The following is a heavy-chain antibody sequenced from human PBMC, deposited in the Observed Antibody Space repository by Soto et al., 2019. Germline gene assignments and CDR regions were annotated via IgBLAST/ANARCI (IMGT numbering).Heavy chain of an antibody. V-gene: IGHV4-34*01. CDR3: ARGGVAARPVDY. J-gene: IGHJ4*02. CDR1: GGSFSGYY. D-gene: IGHD6-6*01. Sequence: LSLTCAVYGGSFSGYYWSWIRQPPGKGLEWIGEINHSGSTNYNPSLKSRVTISVDASKNQFSLKLSSVTAADTAVYYCARGGVAARPVDYWGQGTLVTVSS. CDR2: INHSGST.